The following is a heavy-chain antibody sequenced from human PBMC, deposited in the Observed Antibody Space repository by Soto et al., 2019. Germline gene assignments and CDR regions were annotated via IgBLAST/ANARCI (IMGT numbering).Heavy chain of an antibody. Sequence: SVKVSCKASGGTFSSYAISWVRQAPGQGLEWMGGIIPIFGTANYAQKFQGRVTITADESTSTAYMELSSLRSEDTAVYYCARDLELRFLERAGDYGMDVWGQGTTVTVYS. V-gene: IGHV1-69*13. CDR1: GGTFSSYA. D-gene: IGHD3-3*01. J-gene: IGHJ6*02. CDR2: IIPIFGTA. CDR3: ARDLELRFLERAGDYGMDV.